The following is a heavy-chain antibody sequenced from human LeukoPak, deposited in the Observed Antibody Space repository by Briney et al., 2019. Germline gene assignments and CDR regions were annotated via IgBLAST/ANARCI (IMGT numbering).Heavy chain of an antibody. Sequence: SETLSLTCAVYGGSFSAYYWSWIRQPPGKGLEWIGEINHSGSTNYNPSLKSRVTISVDTSKNQFSLNLTSVTAADTAVYFCARPNLGYCSGDSCYWNWFDSWGQGTLVTVSS. CDR3: ARPNLGYCSGDSCYWNWFDS. V-gene: IGHV4-34*01. D-gene: IGHD2-15*01. CDR2: INHSGST. J-gene: IGHJ5*01. CDR1: GGSFSAYY.